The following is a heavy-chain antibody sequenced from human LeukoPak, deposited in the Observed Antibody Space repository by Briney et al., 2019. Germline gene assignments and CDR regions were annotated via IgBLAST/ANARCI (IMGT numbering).Heavy chain of an antibody. D-gene: IGHD7-27*01. J-gene: IGHJ3*02. CDR2: IYYSGST. Sequence: PSETLSLTCTVSGGSISSSSYYWGWIRQPPGKGLEWIGSIYYSGSTYYNPSLKSRVTISVDTSKNQFSLKLSSVTAADTAVYYCARHRILRDWGLGRISHRAFDIWGQGTMVTVSS. V-gene: IGHV4-39*01. CDR1: GGSISSSSYY. CDR3: ARHRILRDWGLGRISHRAFDI.